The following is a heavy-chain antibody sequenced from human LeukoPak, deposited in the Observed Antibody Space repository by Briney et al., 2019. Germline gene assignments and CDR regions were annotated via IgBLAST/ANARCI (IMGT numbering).Heavy chain of an antibody. D-gene: IGHD3-16*01. V-gene: IGHV3-64D*09. CDR2: ISDSGGST. Sequence: GGSLRLSCSASGFPFSSYAMHWVRQAPGKGLEYVSAISDSGGSTYYADSVKGRFTISRDNSKNTLYLQMSSLRAEDTAVYFCVRESSFGPSGMDVWAQGPTATVPS. CDR3: VRESSFGPSGMDV. CDR1: GFPFSSYA. J-gene: IGHJ6*02.